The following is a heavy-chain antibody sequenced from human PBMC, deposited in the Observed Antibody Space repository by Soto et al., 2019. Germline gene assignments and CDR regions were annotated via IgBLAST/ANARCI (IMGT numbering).Heavy chain of an antibody. Sequence: EAQLVESGGGLVQPGRSLRLSCAGSGFIFDDFAIHWVRQAPGKGLEWVSGISWNSDSIGYADSVKGRFTISRDNAKNSLYLQMNRLRVEDTAVYYCTKGGGRYDFWSGPLHFDLWGQGTRVTVSS. J-gene: IGHJ4*02. D-gene: IGHD3-3*01. CDR2: ISWNSDSI. CDR3: TKGGGRYDFWSGPLHFDL. CDR1: GFIFDDFA. V-gene: IGHV3-9*01.